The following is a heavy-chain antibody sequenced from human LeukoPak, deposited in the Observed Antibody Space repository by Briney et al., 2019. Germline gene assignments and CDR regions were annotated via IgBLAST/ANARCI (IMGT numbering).Heavy chain of an antibody. Sequence: GGSLRLFCAVSVFTFSDHFLDWGRLAPGKGLERVGRSRNKAKSYTTEYAASVKGRFTISRDDSKNSLYLQMNSLKTEDTAVYYCVRVGSVAGSDYLDYWGQGTLVTVSS. J-gene: IGHJ4*02. CDR1: VFTFSDHF. D-gene: IGHD6-19*01. CDR2: SRNKAKSYTT. CDR3: VRVGSVAGSDYLDY. V-gene: IGHV3-72*01.